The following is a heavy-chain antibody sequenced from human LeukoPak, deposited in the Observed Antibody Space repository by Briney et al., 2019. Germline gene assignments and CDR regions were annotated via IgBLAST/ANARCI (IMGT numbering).Heavy chain of an antibody. CDR2: IQNDGTKK. V-gene: IGHV3-30*02. CDR1: GFSFSRYG. CDR3: AKDASAHGWFDP. J-gene: IGHJ5*02. Sequence: GGSLRLSCAASGFSFSRYGMNWVRQAPGKGREWVSFIQNDGTKKCYADFVKGRFTISRENSVNTLYLQMDSLRPEDTAVYYCAKDASAHGWFDPWGQGTLVTVSS.